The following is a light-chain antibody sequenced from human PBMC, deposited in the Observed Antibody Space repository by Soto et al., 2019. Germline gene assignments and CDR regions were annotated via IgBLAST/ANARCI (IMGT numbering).Light chain of an antibody. J-gene: IGLJ2*01. CDR1: TSDVGGYNY. CDR2: DVD. Sequence: QSALTQPPSASGSPGQSVTISCTGTTSDVGGYNYVSWYQQHPGKAPKLLVYDVDKRPSGVPDRFSGSKSGNTASLTVSGLQAEDEADYYCSSYVGSNLHVLFGGGTKLTVL. CDR3: SSYVGSNLHVL. V-gene: IGLV2-8*01.